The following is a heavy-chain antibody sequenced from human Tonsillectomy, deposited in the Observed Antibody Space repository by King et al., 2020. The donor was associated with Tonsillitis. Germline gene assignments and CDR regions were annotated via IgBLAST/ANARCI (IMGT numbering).Heavy chain of an antibody. J-gene: IGHJ3*02. Sequence: QLVQSGAEVKKPGASVKVSCKASGYTFTGYYMHWVRQAPGQELEWMGRINHNSGVTNYAQKFQGKVTMTRDTSISPAYMELERLRADDTAVDYCARGGIGNRDAFDIWGQGTMVTVSS. D-gene: IGHD4-23*01. V-gene: IGHV1-2*06. CDR1: GYTFTGYY. CDR3: ARGGIGNRDAFDI. CDR2: INHNSGVT.